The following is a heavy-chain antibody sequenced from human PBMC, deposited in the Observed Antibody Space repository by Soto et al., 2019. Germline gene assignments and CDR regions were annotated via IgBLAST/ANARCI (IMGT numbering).Heavy chain of an antibody. D-gene: IGHD3-22*01. Sequence: PGGSLRLSCAASGFPFTTYEMNRVRQAPGKGLEWVSYISKSGSIIYYADSVKGRFTISRDNARNSLYLQMNSLRAEDTAVYYCARDLYDSSGYCPFDYWGQGTLVTVSS. CDR2: ISKSGSII. V-gene: IGHV3-48*03. J-gene: IGHJ4*02. CDR1: GFPFTTYE. CDR3: ARDLYDSSGYCPFDY.